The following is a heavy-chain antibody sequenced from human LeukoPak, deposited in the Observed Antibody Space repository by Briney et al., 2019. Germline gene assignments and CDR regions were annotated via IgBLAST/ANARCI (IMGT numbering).Heavy chain of an antibody. J-gene: IGHJ4*02. CDR2: ISGSGGST. D-gene: IGHD2/OR15-2a*01. Sequence: QAGGSLRLSCAASGFTFGSYAMSWVRQAPGKGLEWVSAISGSGGSTYYADSVKGRFTISRDNSKNTLYLQMNSLRAEDTAVYYCAKDSRIDYLYYFDYWGQGTLVTVSS. CDR1: GFTFGSYA. V-gene: IGHV3-23*01. CDR3: AKDSRIDYLYYFDY.